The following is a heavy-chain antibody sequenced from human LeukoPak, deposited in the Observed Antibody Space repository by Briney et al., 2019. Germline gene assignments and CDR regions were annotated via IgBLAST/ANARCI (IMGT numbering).Heavy chain of an antibody. CDR2: FDPEDGET. CDR3: ATSPYSGYGLFDY. V-gene: IGHV1-24*01. D-gene: IGHD5-12*01. Sequence: ASVKVSCKVSGYTLTELSMHWVRQAPGKGREWMGGFDPEDGETIYAQKFQGRVTMTEDTSTDTAYMELSSLRSEDTAVYYCATSPYSGYGLFDYWGQGTLVTVSS. J-gene: IGHJ4*02. CDR1: GYTLTELS.